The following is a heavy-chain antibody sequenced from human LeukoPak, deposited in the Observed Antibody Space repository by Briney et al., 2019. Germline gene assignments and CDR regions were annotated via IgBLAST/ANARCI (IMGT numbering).Heavy chain of an antibody. J-gene: IGHJ4*02. CDR3: ATAPTEDGDGSSPGY. V-gene: IGHV3-11*04. CDR1: ICTFRDRF. Sequence: PGGSLRLSCAASICTFRDRFMSWIRQPPGKGPEWVSYISSSGSDTYYSDSVKGRFTVSRDNAQNSLFLQMNSLIAEDTAVYYCATAPTEDGDGSSPGYWGQGTLVTVSS. D-gene: IGHD2-21*01. CDR2: ISSSGSDT.